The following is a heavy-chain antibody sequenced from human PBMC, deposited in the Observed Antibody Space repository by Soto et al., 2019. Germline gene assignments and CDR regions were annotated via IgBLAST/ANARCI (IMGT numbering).Heavy chain of an antibody. CDR3: ARDSGGYYFDY. CDR1: GGSISIYY. CDR2: IYYSGST. Sequence: SETLSLTCTVSGGSISIYYWSWIRQPPGKGLEWIGYIYYSGSTNYNPSLKSRVTISVDTSKNQFSLKLSSVTAADTAVYYCARDSGGYYFDYWGQGTLVTVSS. J-gene: IGHJ4*02. V-gene: IGHV4-59*01. D-gene: IGHD2-15*01.